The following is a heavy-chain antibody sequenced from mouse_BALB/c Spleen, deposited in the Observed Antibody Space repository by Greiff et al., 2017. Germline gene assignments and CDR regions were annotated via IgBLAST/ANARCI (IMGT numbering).Heavy chain of an antibody. V-gene: IGHV1S137*01. Sequence: VQLQQSGAELVRPGVSVKISCKGSGYTFTDYAMHWVKQSHAKSLEWIGVISTYYGDASYNQKFKGKATMTVDKSSSTAYMELARLTSEDSAIYYCARGFITTVVSAMDYWGQGTSFTVSS. CDR1: GYTFTDYA. CDR3: ARGFITTVVSAMDY. CDR2: ISTYYGDA. D-gene: IGHD1-1*01. J-gene: IGHJ4*01.